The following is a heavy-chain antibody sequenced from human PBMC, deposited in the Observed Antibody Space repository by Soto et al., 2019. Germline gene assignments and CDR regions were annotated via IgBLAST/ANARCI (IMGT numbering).Heavy chain of an antibody. CDR3: ARVVYSSSSFLLFDY. Sequence: QVQLQESGPQLVKPSQTLSLTCTVSGGSISSGGYYWIWIRQHPGKGLEWIGYTYYSGSTYYNPSLKSRVTISVDTSQNQCSLKLSSVTAADTAVYFCARVVYSSSSFLLFDYWGQGTLVTVSS. J-gene: IGHJ4*02. V-gene: IGHV4-31*03. D-gene: IGHD6-6*01. CDR1: GGSISSGGYY. CDR2: TYYSGST.